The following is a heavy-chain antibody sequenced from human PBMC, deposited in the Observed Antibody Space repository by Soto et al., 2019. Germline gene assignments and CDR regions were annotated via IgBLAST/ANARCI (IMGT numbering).Heavy chain of an antibody. J-gene: IGHJ3*02. D-gene: IGHD3-22*01. CDR3: ARVGYYYDSSGLDAFDI. CDR1: GFTFSSYS. Sequence: GGSLRLSCAASGFTFSSYSMNWVRQAPGKGLEWVSYISSSSSTIYYADSVKGRFTISRDNAKNSLYLQMNSLRAEDTAVYYCARVGYYYDSSGLDAFDIWGQGTMVTVSS. CDR2: ISSSSSTI. V-gene: IGHV3-48*04.